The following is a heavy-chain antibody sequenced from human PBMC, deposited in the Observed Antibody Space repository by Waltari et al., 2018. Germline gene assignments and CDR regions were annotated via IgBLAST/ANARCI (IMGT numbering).Heavy chain of an antibody. D-gene: IGHD1-20*01. Sequence: VLLEDXGGRXVRPGGSLXLSCGASGFTFEDYGMSWVRQAPGKGLEWVXGINWXGEKAXYADSVKGRFXISRDNAKNTVYLQMNGXRAEDSALXYXARXKYPYNLNGLDXWGLGTXVTVSS. CDR2: INWXGEKA. V-gene: IGHV3-20*04. CDR3: ARXKYPYNLNGLDX. J-gene: IGHJ6*02. CDR1: GFTFEDYG.